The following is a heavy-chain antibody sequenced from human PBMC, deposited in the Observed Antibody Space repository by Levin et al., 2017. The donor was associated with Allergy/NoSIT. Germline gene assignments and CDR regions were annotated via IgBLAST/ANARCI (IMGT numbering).Heavy chain of an antibody. CDR3: AKDNYGFGELLGPHIRAGVVSGVFDY. V-gene: IGHV3-23*01. CDR1: GFTFSSYA. Sequence: PGGSLRLSCAASGFTFSSYAMSWVRQAPGKGLEWVSAISGSGGSTYYADSVKGRFTISRDNSKNTLYLQMNSLRAEDTAVYYCAKDNYGFGELLGPHIRAGVVSGVFDYWGQGTLVTVSS. D-gene: IGHD3-10*01. J-gene: IGHJ4*02. CDR2: ISGSGGST.